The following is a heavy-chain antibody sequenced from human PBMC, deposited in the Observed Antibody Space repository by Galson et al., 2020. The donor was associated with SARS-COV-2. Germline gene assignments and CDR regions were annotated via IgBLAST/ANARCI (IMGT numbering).Heavy chain of an antibody. CDR1: GFTFSSYG. V-gene: IGHV3-30*18. J-gene: IGHJ6*02. D-gene: IGHD6-19*01. CDR3: AKDANSRLHFRGWIYYYYGMDV. Sequence: TGGSLRLSCAATGFTFSSYGMHWVRQAPGKGLEWVAVISYDGSNKYYADSVKGRFTISRDNSKNTLYLQMNSLRAEDTAVYYCAKDANSRLHFRGWIYYYYGMDVWGQGTTVTVAS. CDR2: ISYDGSNK.